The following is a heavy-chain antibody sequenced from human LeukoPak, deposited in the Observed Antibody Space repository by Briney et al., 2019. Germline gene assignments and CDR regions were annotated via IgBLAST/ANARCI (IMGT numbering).Heavy chain of an antibody. V-gene: IGHV3-15*01. CDR1: GFTSCDAW. CDR2: IKSKTDGETT. Sequence: GGSLRLSCAASGFTSCDAWMSWVRQAPGRGLEWVGRIKSKTDGETTDYAAPVKGRFTISRDDSKNTLYLQINSLKTEDTAVYYCTWDDDGSWGQGTLVTVSS. CDR3: TWDDDGS. D-gene: IGHD1-1*01. J-gene: IGHJ5*02.